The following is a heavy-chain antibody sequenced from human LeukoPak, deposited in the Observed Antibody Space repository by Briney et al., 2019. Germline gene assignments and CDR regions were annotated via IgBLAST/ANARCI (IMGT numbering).Heavy chain of an antibody. CDR3: ARDGSYSGSGSPSYY. D-gene: IGHD3-10*01. CDR2: INQDGGEI. V-gene: IGHV3-7*03. Sequence: GGSLGLSCEASGFTFRNYWMSWVRQAPGKGLEWVASINQDGGEIHYVDSVKGRFTISRDNAKNSLYLLMNSLRAEDTAVYYCARDGSYSGSGSPSYYWGQGTLVTVSS. J-gene: IGHJ4*02. CDR1: GFTFRNYW.